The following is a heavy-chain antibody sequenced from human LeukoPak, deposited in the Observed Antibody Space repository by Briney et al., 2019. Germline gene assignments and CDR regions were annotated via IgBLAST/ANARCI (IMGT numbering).Heavy chain of an antibody. J-gene: IGHJ4*02. CDR3: AGLLLWFGES. Sequence: PSETLFLTCTVSGYSISSGYYWGWIRQPPGKGLEWFGSIYHSGSTYYNPSLKSRVTISVDTSKNQFSLKLSSVTAADTAVYYCAGLLLWFGESWGQGTLVTVSS. CDR2: IYHSGST. V-gene: IGHV4-38-2*02. D-gene: IGHD3-10*01. CDR1: GYSISSGYY.